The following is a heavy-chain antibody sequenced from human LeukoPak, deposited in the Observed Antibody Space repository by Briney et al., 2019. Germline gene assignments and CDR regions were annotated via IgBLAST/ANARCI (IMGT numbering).Heavy chain of an antibody. CDR2: IIPIFGTA. J-gene: IGHJ3*02. Sequence: SVKLSCKASGGTFSSYAISWDRHPPGQGLEWMGGIIPIFGTANNAQKFQGRVTITTDESTSTAYMELSSLRSEDTAVYYCALGGVATTNPDAFDIWGQGTMVTVSS. V-gene: IGHV1-69*05. CDR3: ALGGVATTNPDAFDI. D-gene: IGHD5-24*01. CDR1: GGTFSSYA.